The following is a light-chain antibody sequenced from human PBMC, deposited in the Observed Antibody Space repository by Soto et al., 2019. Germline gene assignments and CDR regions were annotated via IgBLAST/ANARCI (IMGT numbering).Light chain of an antibody. Sequence: QSVLTQPPSAPGTPGQSITISCTGTSSDVGAFNYVSWYQQHPGKAPKLMIFEINKRPSGVPDRFSGSKSGNSASLTVSGLQTEDEADYYCSSYAGSNIYVFGSGTKVTVL. J-gene: IGLJ1*01. CDR3: SSYAGSNIYV. CDR2: EIN. V-gene: IGLV2-8*01. CDR1: SSDVGAFNY.